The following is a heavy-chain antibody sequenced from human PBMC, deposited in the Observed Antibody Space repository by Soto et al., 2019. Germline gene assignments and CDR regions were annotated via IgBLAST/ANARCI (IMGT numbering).Heavy chain of an antibody. V-gene: IGHV1-18*04. CDR2: ISAYNGNT. D-gene: IGHD3-16*02. Sequence: ASVKVSCKASGYTFTSYGISWVRKTPGQGLEWMGWISAYNGNTNYAQKLQGRVTMTTDTSTSTAYMELRSLRSDDTAVYYCARVPANYDYVWGSYRTPLYFDYWGQGTLVTVCS. CDR3: ARVPANYDYVWGSYRTPLYFDY. CDR1: GYTFTSYG. J-gene: IGHJ4*02.